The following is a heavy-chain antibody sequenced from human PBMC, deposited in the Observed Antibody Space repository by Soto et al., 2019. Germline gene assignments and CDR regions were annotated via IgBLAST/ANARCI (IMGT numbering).Heavy chain of an antibody. CDR2: IYYSGST. D-gene: IGHD3-10*02. Sequence: QVQLQESGPGLVKPSETLSLTCTVSGGSISSYYWSWIRQPPGKGLEWIGYIYYSGSTNYNPSLKSRVTISVDTSKNQFSLKLSSVTAADTAVYYCARHDGYVNYWGQGTLVTVSS. J-gene: IGHJ4*02. V-gene: IGHV4-59*08. CDR3: ARHDGYVNY. CDR1: GGSISSYY.